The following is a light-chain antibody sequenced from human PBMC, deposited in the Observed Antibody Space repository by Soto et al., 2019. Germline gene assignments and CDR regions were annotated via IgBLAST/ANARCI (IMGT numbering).Light chain of an antibody. V-gene: IGKV3-20*01. J-gene: IGKJ4*01. Sequence: EFVLTHSPGTLSLSPGERATLSCRASQTVGNNYLAWYQQKPGQAPRLMIYDASSRATGIPDRFSGGGSGKCLTLTTSRLEPEDFAVYYCQQFSSYLRAVGVGAKVDIK. CDR1: QTVGNNY. CDR3: QQFSSYLRA. CDR2: DAS.